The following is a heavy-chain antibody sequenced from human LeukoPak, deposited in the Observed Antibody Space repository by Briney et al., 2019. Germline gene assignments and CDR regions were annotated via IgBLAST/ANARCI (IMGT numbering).Heavy chain of an antibody. CDR3: TKARDCWTRRVFDY. D-gene: IGHD3-3*01. CDR1: GFTFSSYA. Sequence: GGSLRLSCAASGFTFSSYAMHWVRQAPGEGLEWVAFIEKDGNTKYYTDSVRGRFAISRDNSKNTLYLQMSSLRTEDTAMFYCTKARDCWTRRVFDYWGQGTLVTVFS. J-gene: IGHJ4*02. V-gene: IGHV3-30*02. CDR2: IEKDGNTK.